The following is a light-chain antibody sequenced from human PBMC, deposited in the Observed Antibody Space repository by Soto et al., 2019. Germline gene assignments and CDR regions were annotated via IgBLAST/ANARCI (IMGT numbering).Light chain of an antibody. V-gene: IGLV2-14*01. CDR1: SSDVGNYKY. J-gene: IGLJ1*01. CDR3: FSYTSSGTYV. Sequence: ALTQPASVSGSPGQSITISCTGTSSDVGNYKYVSWYQQHPGKAPKLMIYEVSNRPSGVSNRFSGSKSGNTASLTISGLQAEDETDYYCFSYTSSGTYVFGTGSQGH. CDR2: EVS.